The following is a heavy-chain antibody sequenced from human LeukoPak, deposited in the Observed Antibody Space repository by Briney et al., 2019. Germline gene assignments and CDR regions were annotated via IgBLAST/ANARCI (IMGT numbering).Heavy chain of an antibody. CDR3: ARDRGPYFDY. Sequence: SETLSLTCTVSGGSISSNCWSWIRQPPGKGLEWIGYICYSGSTNYNPSLKSRVTISVDTSKNQFSLKLSSVTAADTAVYYCARDRGPYFDYWGQGTLVTVSS. V-gene: IGHV4-59*01. J-gene: IGHJ4*02. CDR2: ICYSGST. CDR1: GGSISSNC.